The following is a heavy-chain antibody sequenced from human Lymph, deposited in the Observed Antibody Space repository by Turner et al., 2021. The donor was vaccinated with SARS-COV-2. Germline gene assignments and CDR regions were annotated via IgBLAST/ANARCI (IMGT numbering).Heavy chain of an antibody. CDR2: IYYSGST. CDR3: ARGSPQGWYVPVFDY. J-gene: IGHJ4*02. CDR1: GGSISSSFYF. V-gene: IGHV4-39*01. Sequence: QLPLQESGPGLVKPSETLSLTCTVPGGSISSSFYFWGWILQPLGKGLEWIGSIYYSGSTYYNPSLQSRVTISVDTSKNQFSLKLTSVTAADTAVFYCARGSPQGWYVPVFDYWGQGTLVTVSS. D-gene: IGHD6-19*01.